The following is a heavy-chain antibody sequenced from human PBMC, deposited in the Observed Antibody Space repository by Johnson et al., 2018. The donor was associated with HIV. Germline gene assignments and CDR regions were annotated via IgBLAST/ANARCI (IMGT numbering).Heavy chain of an antibody. CDR1: GFTFSSYA. CDR2: ISYDGSNK. J-gene: IGHJ3*02. V-gene: IGHV3-30*14. D-gene: IGHD1-26*01. Sequence: QVQLVESGGGVVRPGRSLRLSCAASGFTFSSYAMHWVRQAPGKGLEWVAVISYDGSNKYYADCVKGRFTISRDNSKNTLYLQMNSLRADDTAVYYCARGSGGIVGAQDIWGQGTMVTVSS. CDR3: ARGSGGIVGAQDI.